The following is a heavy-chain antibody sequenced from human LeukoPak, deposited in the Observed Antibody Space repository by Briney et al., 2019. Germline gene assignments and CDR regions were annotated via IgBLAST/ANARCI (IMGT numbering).Heavy chain of an antibody. CDR3: ARGYYDFWSGYSATVDY. D-gene: IGHD3-3*01. Sequence: ASVKVSCKASGYTFTSYGISWVRHATGQGLEWMGWISAYNGNTNYAQKLQGRVTMTTDTSTSTAYMELRSLRSDDAAVYYCARGYYDFWSGYSATVDYWGQGTLVTVSS. CDR1: GYTFTSYG. J-gene: IGHJ4*02. CDR2: ISAYNGNT. V-gene: IGHV1-18*01.